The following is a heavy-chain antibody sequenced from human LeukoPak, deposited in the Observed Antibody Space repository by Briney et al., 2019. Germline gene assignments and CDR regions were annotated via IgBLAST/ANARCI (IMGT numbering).Heavy chain of an antibody. CDR1: GGSISSSSYY. V-gene: IGHV4-39*07. J-gene: IGHJ4*02. D-gene: IGHD3-22*01. CDR2: IYYTGST. Sequence: SETLSLTCTVSGGSISSSSYYWGWIRQSPGKGLEWIGSIYYTGSTYYNPSLKSRVTISVDTSKNQFSLKLNSVTAADTAVYYCARDIFVYDNSGYYYVQRYFDYWGQGTLVTVSS. CDR3: ARDIFVYDNSGYYYVQRYFDY.